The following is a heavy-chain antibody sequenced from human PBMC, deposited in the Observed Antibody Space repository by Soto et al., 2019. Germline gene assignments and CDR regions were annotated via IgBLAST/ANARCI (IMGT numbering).Heavy chain of an antibody. V-gene: IGHV1-18*04. CDR3: ARDGSCTNGVCYKATAPARSTV. CDR2: ISAYNGNT. J-gene: IGHJ3*01. Sequence: GASVKVSCKASGYTFTSYGISWVRQAPGQGLEWMGWISAYNGNTNYAQKLQGRVTMTTDTSTSTAYMELRSLRSDDTAVYYCARDGSCTNGVCYKATAPARSTVWGQGTMVTVSS. CDR1: GYTFTSYG. D-gene: IGHD2-8*01.